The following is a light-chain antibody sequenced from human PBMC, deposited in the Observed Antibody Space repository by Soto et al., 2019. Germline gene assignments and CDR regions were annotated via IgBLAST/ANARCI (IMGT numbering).Light chain of an antibody. CDR1: QSVSSSY. J-gene: IGKJ4*01. Sequence: EIVLTQSPGTLSLSPGERATLSCRASQSVSSSYLAWYQQKPGQAPRLLIYGASSRATGIPDRFSGSGSGTDFTLTISRLEPEDFAVYYCQQYGSSKLTFVGGTKVEIK. V-gene: IGKV3-20*01. CDR3: QQYGSSKLT. CDR2: GAS.